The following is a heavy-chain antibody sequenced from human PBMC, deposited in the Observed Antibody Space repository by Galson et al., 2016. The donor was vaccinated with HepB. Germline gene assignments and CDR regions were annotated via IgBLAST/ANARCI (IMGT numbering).Heavy chain of an antibody. Sequence: SLRLSCAASGFTFSNYGMHWLRLAPGKGLEWVTTISFHGVDQFYADSARGRFTISRDDSRNTVYLQMNNLRVEDTAVYYCATDSSKAYYDDEYFHNWGQGTLVTVSS. V-gene: IGHV3-30*03. D-gene: IGHD3-22*01. CDR3: ATDSSKAYYDDEYFHN. CDR2: ISFHGVDQ. CDR1: GFTFSNYG. J-gene: IGHJ1*01.